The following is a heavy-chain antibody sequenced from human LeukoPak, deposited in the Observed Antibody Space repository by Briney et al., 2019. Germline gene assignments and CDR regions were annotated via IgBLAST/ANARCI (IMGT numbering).Heavy chain of an antibody. V-gene: IGHV3-23*01. CDR2: ISGSGGST. CDR1: GFTFSSYA. J-gene: IGHJ3*02. CDR3: AKTRYDILIGYLAPAHGGDAFDI. Sequence: GGSLRLSCAASGFTFSSYAMSWVRQAPGKGLEWVSAISGSGGSTYYADSVKGRFTISRDNSKNTLYLQMSSLRAEDTAVYYCAKTRYDILIGYLAPAHGGDAFDIWGQGTMVTVSS. D-gene: IGHD3-9*01.